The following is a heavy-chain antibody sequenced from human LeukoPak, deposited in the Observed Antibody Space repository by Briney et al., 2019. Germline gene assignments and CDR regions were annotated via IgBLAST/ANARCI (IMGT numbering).Heavy chain of an antibody. D-gene: IGHD3-10*01. CDR1: GGSISSYY. J-gene: IGHJ5*02. CDR3: ARGITMVRGVDFDP. Sequence: PSETLSLTCTVSGGSISSYYWSWIRQPPGKGLEWIGYIYYSGSTNYNPSLKSRVTISVDTSKNQFSLKLSSVTAADTAVYYCARGITMVRGVDFDPWGQGTLVTVSS. CDR2: IYYSGST. V-gene: IGHV4-59*01.